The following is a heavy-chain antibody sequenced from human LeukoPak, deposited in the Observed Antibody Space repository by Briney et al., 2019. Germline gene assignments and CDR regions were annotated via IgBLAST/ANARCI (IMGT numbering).Heavy chain of an antibody. CDR3: VQTTGWPGFDY. CDR2: IYSGVPT. V-gene: IGHV4-4*09. D-gene: IGHD1-1*01. CDR1: GVAINRFY. Sequence: SETLSLTCTTSGVAINRFYWSWVRQPPGKGLEWIGNIYSGVPTYFNPSLKSRVTISVDTSKNQFSLNLTSVTAADTAMYYCVQTTGWPGFDYWGQGILVTVSS. J-gene: IGHJ4*02.